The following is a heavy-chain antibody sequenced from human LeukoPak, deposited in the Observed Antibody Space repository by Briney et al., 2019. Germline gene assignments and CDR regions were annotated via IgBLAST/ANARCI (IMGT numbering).Heavy chain of an antibody. Sequence: PGGSLRLSCAASGFTFSSYGMSWVRRAPGKGLEWVSAISGSGGSTYYADSVKGRFTISRDNSKNTLYLQMNSLRAEDTAVYYCAKEGMSRYLYYMDVWGKGTTVTISS. V-gene: IGHV3-23*01. CDR2: ISGSGGST. CDR1: GFTFSSYG. CDR3: AKEGMSRYLYYMDV. J-gene: IGHJ6*03. D-gene: IGHD2-2*01.